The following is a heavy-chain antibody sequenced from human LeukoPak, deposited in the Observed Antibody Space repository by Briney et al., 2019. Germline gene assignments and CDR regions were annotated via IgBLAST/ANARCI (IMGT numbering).Heavy chain of an antibody. CDR1: GFTFSSYA. D-gene: IGHD5-12*01. CDR2: ISGSGGST. J-gene: IGHJ4*02. V-gene: IGHV3-23*01. CDR3: GRGRPRGYSGYVIDY. Sequence: PGGSLRLSCAASGFTFSSYAMSWVRQARGKGLEWVSDISGSGGSTYYADSVKGRFTISRDNSKNTLYLQMNSLRAEDTAAFYCGRGRPRGYSGYVIDYWGQGTPITVSS.